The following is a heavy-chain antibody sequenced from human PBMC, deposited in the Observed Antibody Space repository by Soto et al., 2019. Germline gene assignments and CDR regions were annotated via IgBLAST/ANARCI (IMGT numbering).Heavy chain of an antibody. J-gene: IGHJ3*02. V-gene: IGHV3-33*01. CDR3: AREARRGGAFDI. D-gene: IGHD3-10*01. CDR1: GFTFSSYG. Sequence: QVQLVESGGGVVQPGRSLRLSCAASGFTFSSYGMHWVRQAPGKGLEWVAVIWYDGSNKYYADSVKGRFTISRDNSKNSLYRQMNSLRAEDTAVYYCAREARRGGAFDIWGQGTMVTVSS. CDR2: IWYDGSNK.